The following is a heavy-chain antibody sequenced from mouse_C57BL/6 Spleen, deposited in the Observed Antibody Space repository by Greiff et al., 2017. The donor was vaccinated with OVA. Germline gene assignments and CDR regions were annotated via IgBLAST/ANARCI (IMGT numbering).Heavy chain of an antibody. V-gene: IGHV5-16*01. J-gene: IGHJ1*03. D-gene: IGHD1-1*01. CDR1: GFTFSDYY. Sequence: EVKLMASEGGLVQPGSSMKLSCTASGFTFSDYYMAWVRQVPEKGLEWVANINYDGSSTYYLDSLKSRFIISRDNAKNILYLQMSSLKSEDTATYYCARSLYYGSSYGYYDVWGTGTTVTVSS. CDR2: INYDGSST. CDR3: ARSLYYGSSYGYYDV.